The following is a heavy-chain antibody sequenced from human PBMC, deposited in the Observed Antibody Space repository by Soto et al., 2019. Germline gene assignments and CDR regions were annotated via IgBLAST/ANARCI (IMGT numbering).Heavy chain of an antibody. CDR1: GYTFINYG. Sequence: ALVKVACKASGYTFINYGMSWVRKTPGQGLEWMGWISAYNGNTNYAQKLQGRVTMTTDTSTSTAHMELRSLRSDDTAVYYCAKDGITGTNAFDIWGQGTMVTVSS. CDR2: ISAYNGNT. J-gene: IGHJ3*02. V-gene: IGHV1-18*01. D-gene: IGHD1-7*01. CDR3: AKDGITGTNAFDI.